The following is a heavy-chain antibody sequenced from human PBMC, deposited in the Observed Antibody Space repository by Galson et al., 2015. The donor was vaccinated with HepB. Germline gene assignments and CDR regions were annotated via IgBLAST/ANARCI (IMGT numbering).Heavy chain of an antibody. CDR1: GFTFSSYA. D-gene: IGHD5-18*01. CDR3: AKLYPNRVPAAMMNWFDP. V-gene: IGHV3-23*01. Sequence: SLRLSCAASGFTFSSYAMSWVRQAPGKGLEWVSAISGSGGSTYYADSVKGRFTISRDNSKNTLYLQMNSLRAEDTAVYYCAKLYPNRVPAAMMNWFDPWGQGTLVTVSS. CDR2: ISGSGGST. J-gene: IGHJ5*02.